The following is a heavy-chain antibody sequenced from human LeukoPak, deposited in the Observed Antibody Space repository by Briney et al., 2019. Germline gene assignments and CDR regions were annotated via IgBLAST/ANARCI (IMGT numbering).Heavy chain of an antibody. CDR1: GFTFSSYA. Sequence: SGGSLRLSCAASGFTFSSYAMSWVRQAPGKGLEWVSAISGSGGSTYYADSVKGRFTISRDNSKNTLYLQMNSLRAEDTAVYYCARGDYVRSMYHYYYMDVWGKGTTVTVSS. J-gene: IGHJ6*03. V-gene: IGHV3-23*01. CDR2: ISGSGGST. D-gene: IGHD2/OR15-2a*01. CDR3: ARGDYVRSMYHYYYMDV.